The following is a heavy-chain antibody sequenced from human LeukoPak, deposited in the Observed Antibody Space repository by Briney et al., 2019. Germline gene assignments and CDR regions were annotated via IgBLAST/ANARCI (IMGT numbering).Heavy chain of an antibody. Sequence: GASVKVSCKASGYTFTGYYMHWVRQAPGQGLEWMGWINPNSGGTNYAQKFQGRVTMTRDTSISTAYMELSRLRSDDTAVYYCARGLPTMIVVVTTGDYWGQGTLVTVSS. CDR3: ARGLPTMIVVVTTGDY. D-gene: IGHD3-22*01. CDR1: GYTFTGYY. J-gene: IGHJ4*02. V-gene: IGHV1-2*02. CDR2: INPNSGGT.